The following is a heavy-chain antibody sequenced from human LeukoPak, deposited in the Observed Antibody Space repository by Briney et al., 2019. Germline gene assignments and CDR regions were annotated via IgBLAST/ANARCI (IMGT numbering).Heavy chain of an antibody. J-gene: IGHJ6*02. CDR3: ARDNPYSSGWYGTVYYGMDV. V-gene: IGHV1-2*04. CDR1: GYTFTGYY. Sequence: ASVKVSCKASGYTFTGYYMHWVRQAPGQGLEWMGWINPNSGGTNYAQQFQGWVTKTRDTSISTAYMELSRLRSDDTAVYYCARDNPYSSGWYGTVYYGMDVWGQGTTVTVSS. D-gene: IGHD6-19*01. CDR2: INPNSGGT.